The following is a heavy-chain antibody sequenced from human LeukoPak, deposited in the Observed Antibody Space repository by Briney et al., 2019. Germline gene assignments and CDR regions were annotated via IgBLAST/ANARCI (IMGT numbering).Heavy chain of an antibody. D-gene: IGHD5-18*01. CDR1: GFTVSSNY. J-gene: IGHJ4*02. CDR2: IYSGGST. Sequence: GGSLRLSCAASGFTVSSNYMSWVRQAPGKGLEWVSVIYSGGSTYYADSVKGRFTISRDNSKNTLYLQMNSLRVEDTAVYYCARSLHGYSYVLDYWGQGTLVTVSS. V-gene: IGHV3-66*01. CDR3: ARSLHGYSYVLDY.